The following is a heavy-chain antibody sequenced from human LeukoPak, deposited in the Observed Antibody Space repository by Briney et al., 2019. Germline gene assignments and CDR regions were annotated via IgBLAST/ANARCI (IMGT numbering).Heavy chain of an antibody. D-gene: IGHD3-22*01. V-gene: IGHV3-11*04. Sequence: PGGSLRLSCAASGFTFSDYYMSWIRQAPGKGLEWVSYISSSGSTIYYADSVKGRFTISRDNAKNTLHLQMNSLRAEDTAVYYCARDSSVSEAFFDYWGQGTLVTVSS. CDR3: ARDSSVSEAFFDY. J-gene: IGHJ4*02. CDR2: ISSSGSTI. CDR1: GFTFSDYY.